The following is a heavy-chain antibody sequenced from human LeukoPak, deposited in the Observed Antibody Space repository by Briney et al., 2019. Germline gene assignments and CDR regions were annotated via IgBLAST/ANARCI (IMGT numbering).Heavy chain of an antibody. D-gene: IGHD1-26*01. CDR1: GFTFSSYS. Sequence: GGSLRLSCAASGFTFSSYSMNWVRQAPGKGLEWVSSISSSSSYIYYADSVKGRFTISRDNAKNSLYLQMNSLRGEDTAVYYCARELGIVGATGDFDYWGQGTLVTVSS. V-gene: IGHV3-21*01. J-gene: IGHJ4*02. CDR2: ISSSSSYI. CDR3: ARELGIVGATGDFDY.